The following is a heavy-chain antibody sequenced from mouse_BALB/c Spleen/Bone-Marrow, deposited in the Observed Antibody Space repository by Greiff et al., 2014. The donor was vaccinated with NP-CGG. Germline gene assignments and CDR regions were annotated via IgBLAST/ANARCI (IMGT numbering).Heavy chain of an antibody. J-gene: IGHJ4*01. CDR1: GSPFPVFA. CDR2: ISSYYGDA. CDR3: ARSGKVRNAMDY. D-gene: IGHD2-14*01. Sequence: QVQLQQSGAELVRPGVSVKISCKGSGSPFPVFAWHWGNKGLQRGLGGFGLISSYYGDATYNQKFKGKATMTVDKSSSTAFLELARLTSEDSAIYYCARSGKVRNAMDYWGQGTSVTVSS. V-gene: IGHV1S137*01.